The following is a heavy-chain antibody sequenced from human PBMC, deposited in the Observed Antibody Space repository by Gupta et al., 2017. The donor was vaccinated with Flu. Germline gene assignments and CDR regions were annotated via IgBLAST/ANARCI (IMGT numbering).Heavy chain of an antibody. V-gene: IGHV4-59*01. CDR3: ARGYGDFGF. D-gene: IGHD4-17*01. Sequence: QVQLQESGPGLVKSSETLSLTCTVSGASISSYYWSWIRQPPGKGLEWIGYISNSGSTNYNPSLKSRVTISVDTSKNQFSLKLTSVTAADTAVYYCARGYGDFGFWGQGTLVTVSS. CDR2: ISNSGST. CDR1: GASISSYY. J-gene: IGHJ4*02.